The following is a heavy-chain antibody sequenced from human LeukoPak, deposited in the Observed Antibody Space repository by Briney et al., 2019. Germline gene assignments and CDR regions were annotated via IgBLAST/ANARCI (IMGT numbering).Heavy chain of an antibody. D-gene: IGHD3-22*01. CDR3: ARASLDRGYFDY. V-gene: IGHV1-69*05. CDR2: IIPIFGTA. Sequence: EASVKVSXKASGGTFSSYAISWVRQAPGQGLEWMGGIIPIFGTANYAQKFQGRVTITTDESTSTAYMELSSLRSEDTAVYYCARASLDRGYFDYWGQGTLVTVSS. J-gene: IGHJ4*02. CDR1: GGTFSSYA.